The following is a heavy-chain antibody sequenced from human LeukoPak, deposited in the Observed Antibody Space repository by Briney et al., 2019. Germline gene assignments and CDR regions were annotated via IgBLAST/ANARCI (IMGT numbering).Heavy chain of an antibody. CDR2: IKEDGSEK. CDR1: GFTFSSYW. D-gene: IGHD1-26*01. CDR3: AKDGSYYGGYFDY. J-gene: IGHJ4*02. Sequence: QTGGSLRLSCAASGFTFSSYWMSWVRQAPGKGLEWVANIKEDGSEKYYVDSVKGRFTISRDNAKNSLYLQMNSLRAEDTAVYYCAKDGSYYGGYFDYWGQGTLVTVSS. V-gene: IGHV3-7*01.